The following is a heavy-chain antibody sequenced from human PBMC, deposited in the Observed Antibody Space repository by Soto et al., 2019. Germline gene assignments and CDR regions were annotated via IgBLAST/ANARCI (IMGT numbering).Heavy chain of an antibody. D-gene: IGHD6-19*01. CDR2: IIPRFGTA. J-gene: IGHJ4*02. Sequence: QVQLKQSGGEEKQPGSSVRHSCTTAGATFITYAINWVRQAPGQGLEWMGAIIPRFGTADYSQKFQGRVTITEDEPTSTAYTGLGGLRFDDTAVYICASPNGTYSSRYYYSDFWCQGTLVTVSS. V-gene: IGHV1-69*01. CDR1: GATFITYA. CDR3: ASPNGTYSSRYYYSDF.